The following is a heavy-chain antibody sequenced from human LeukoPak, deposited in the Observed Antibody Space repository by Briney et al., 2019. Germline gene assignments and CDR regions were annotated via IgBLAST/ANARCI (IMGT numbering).Heavy chain of an antibody. J-gene: IGHJ5*02. V-gene: IGHV3-74*01. CDR1: GLGFSSHW. CDR3: ARDPSVNNAIGYNWFDH. CDR2: SNSDGSVR. Sequence: GGSLRLSCAASGLGFSSHWMHWVRQAPGKGLVWVSRSNSDGSVRNYADSVEGRFIISRDNAKNTLYLQMNNLGVEDTAVYFCARDPSVNNAIGYNWFDHWGQGALVTVSS. D-gene: IGHD2/OR15-2a*01.